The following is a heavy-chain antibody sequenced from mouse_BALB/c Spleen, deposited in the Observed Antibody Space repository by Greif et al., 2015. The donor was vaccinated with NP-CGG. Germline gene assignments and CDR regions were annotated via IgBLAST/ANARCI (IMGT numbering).Heavy chain of an antibody. CDR2: ISDGGSYT. Sequence: EVQRVESGGGLVKPGGSLKPSCAASGFTFSDYYMYWVRQTPEKRLEWVATISDGGSYTYYPDSVKGRFTISRDNAKNNLYLQMSSLKSEDTAMYYCASGSSFDYWGQGTTLTVSS. J-gene: IGHJ2*01. D-gene: IGHD1-1*01. CDR3: ASGSSFDY. CDR1: GFTFSDYY. V-gene: IGHV5-4*02.